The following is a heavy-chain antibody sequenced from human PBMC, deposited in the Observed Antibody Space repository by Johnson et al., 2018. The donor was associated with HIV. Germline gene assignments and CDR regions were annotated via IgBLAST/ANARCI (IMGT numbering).Heavy chain of an antibody. Sequence: VQLVESGGGVVQPGRSLRLSCAASGFTFSTYAMHWVRQAPGKGLEWVEVISYDGSNKYYADSVKGRFTISRDNSKNTLYLQMNSLRAEDTAVYYCARGGGGSYADAFDIWGQGTMVTVSS. J-gene: IGHJ3*02. V-gene: IGHV3-30*04. CDR2: ISYDGSNK. D-gene: IGHD1-26*01. CDR1: GFTFSTYA. CDR3: ARGGGGSYADAFDI.